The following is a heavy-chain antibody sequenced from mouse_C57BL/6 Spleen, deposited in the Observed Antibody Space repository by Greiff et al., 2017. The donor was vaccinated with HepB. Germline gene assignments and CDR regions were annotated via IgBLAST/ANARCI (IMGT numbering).Heavy chain of an antibody. D-gene: IGHD3-1*01. V-gene: IGHV1-61*01. Sequence: QVQLKQPGAELVRPGSSVKLSCKASGYTFTSYWMDWVKQRPGQGLEWIGNIYPSDSETHYNQKFKDKATLTVDKSSSTAYMQLSSLTSEDSAVYYCAREGGLRGDYAMDYWGQGTSVTVSS. CDR1: GYTFTSYW. CDR3: AREGGLRGDYAMDY. CDR2: IYPSDSET. J-gene: IGHJ4*01.